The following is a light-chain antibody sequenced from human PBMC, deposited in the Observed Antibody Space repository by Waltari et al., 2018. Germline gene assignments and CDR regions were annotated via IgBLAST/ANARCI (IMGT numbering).Light chain of an antibody. CDR1: QSVTSS. V-gene: IGKV3D-15*01. J-gene: IGKJ4*01. Sequence: EIVMTQSPATLSLSPGERATLSCRASQSVTSSLAWYQQKPGQAPRLLIYGASSRATGIPDRFSGSGSGTEFTLIISSLEPEDVAVYYCQQISNWPLTFGGGTKVEIK. CDR2: GAS. CDR3: QQISNWPLT.